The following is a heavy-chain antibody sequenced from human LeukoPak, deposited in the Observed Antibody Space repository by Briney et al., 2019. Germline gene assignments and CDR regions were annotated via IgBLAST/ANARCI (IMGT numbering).Heavy chain of an antibody. D-gene: IGHD5-12*01. CDR1: GFTFSSYA. V-gene: IGHV3-23*01. CDR2: ISGSGGST. CDR3: AKGGQVATMTYYYYMDV. Sequence: QPGGSLRLSCAASGFTFSSYAMSWVRQAPGKGLEWVSAISGSGGSTYYADSVKGRFTISRDNSKNTLYLQMNSLRAEDTAVYYCAKGGQVATMTYYYYMDVWGKGTTVTISS. J-gene: IGHJ6*03.